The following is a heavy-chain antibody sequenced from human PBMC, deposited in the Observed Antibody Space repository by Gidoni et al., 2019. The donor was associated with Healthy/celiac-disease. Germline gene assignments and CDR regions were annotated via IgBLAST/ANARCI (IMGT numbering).Heavy chain of an antibody. J-gene: IGHJ6*02. D-gene: IGHD2-2*01. CDR3: ARDVGYCSSTSCRSYYYYGMDV. V-gene: IGHV1-69*04. CDR1: GGTFSSYA. Sequence: QVQLVQSGAEVKKPGSSVKVSCKASGGTFSSYAISWVRQAPGQGLEWMGRIIPILGIANYAQKFQGRVTITADKSTSTAYMELSSLRSEDTAVYYCARDVGYCSSTSCRSYYYYGMDVWGQGTTVTVSS. CDR2: IIPILGIA.